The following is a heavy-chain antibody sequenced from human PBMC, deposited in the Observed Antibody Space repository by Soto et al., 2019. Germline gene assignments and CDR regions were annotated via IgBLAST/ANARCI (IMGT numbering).Heavy chain of an antibody. D-gene: IGHD3-9*01. CDR1: GASIASGGYC. Sequence: QLQLQESGSGLVKPSQTLSLTCTVSGASIASGGYCWSWIRQPPGKALESIGYVYQNGNAYLNPSLKSRVTMSVDKSKNQFSLKLSSVTAAYTAVYFCARGGADWSLRNFDVWGRGTLVSVSS. CDR2: VYQNGNA. J-gene: IGHJ2*01. CDR3: ARGGADWSLRNFDV. V-gene: IGHV4-30-2*01.